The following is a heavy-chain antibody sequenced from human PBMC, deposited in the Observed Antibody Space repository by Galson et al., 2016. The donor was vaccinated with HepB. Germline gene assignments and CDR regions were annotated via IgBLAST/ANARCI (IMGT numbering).Heavy chain of an antibody. D-gene: IGHD2-2*01. CDR3: AGEGLFCNTATCYYLYNMDV. CDR1: GFTFNKYG. Sequence: SLRLSCAASGFTFNKYGMHWVRQAPGKGLEWVAVIWFDGSYKFYADSVKGRFTTSRDNSKNTVYLQMNSLRAADTAVYYCAGEGLFCNTATCYYLYNMDVWGQGTTVTVSS. V-gene: IGHV3-33*01. J-gene: IGHJ6*03. CDR2: IWFDGSYK.